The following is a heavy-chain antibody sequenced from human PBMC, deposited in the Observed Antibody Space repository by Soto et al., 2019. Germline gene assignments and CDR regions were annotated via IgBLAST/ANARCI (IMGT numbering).Heavy chain of an antibody. CDR1: GSTFTSYA. J-gene: IGHJ4*02. CDR2: INAGNGNT. D-gene: IGHD2-21*02. CDR3: ARSIVVVTALDY. V-gene: IGHV1-3*05. Sequence: QVQLVQSGAEEKKPGASVKVSCKASGSTFTSYAMHWVRQAPGKRLEWMGWINAGNGNTKYSQKFQGRVTITRDTSASTAYMELSSLRSEDTAVYYCARSIVVVTALDYWGQGTLVTVSS.